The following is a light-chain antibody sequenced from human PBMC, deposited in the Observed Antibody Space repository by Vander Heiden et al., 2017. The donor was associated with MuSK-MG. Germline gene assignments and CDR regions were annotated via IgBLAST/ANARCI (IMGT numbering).Light chain of an antibody. CDR2: KAS. V-gene: IGKV3-15*01. CDR3: QQYDMWPRT. J-gene: IGKJ2*02. CDR1: PSLSTN. Sequence: ILMTQSPATLSVSPGERATLSCRATPSLSTNLAWSQQKPGQAPRLLFYKASTRATDIPASFSGSGSGTDFTLTISSLQSEDFAVYFCQQYDMWPRTFGEGTKLEI.